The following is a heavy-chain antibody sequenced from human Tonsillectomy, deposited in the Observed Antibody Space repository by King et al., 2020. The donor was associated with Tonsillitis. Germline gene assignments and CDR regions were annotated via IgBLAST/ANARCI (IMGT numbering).Heavy chain of an antibody. V-gene: IGHV4-31*03. J-gene: IGHJ4*02. CDR2: IYYSGST. CDR1: GGSISSGGYY. CDR3: ARVHQAFHPVIDY. Sequence: VQLQESGPGLVKPSQTLSLTCTVSGGSISSGGYYWSWIRQPPGKGLEWIGYIYYSGSTYYTPSLKSRIAISVDTSKNQFSLKVSSVTAADTAVYHCARVHQAFHPVIDYWGQGTLVTVSS.